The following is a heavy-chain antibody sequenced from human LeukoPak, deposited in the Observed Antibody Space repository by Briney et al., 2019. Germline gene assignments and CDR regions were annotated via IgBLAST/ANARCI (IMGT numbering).Heavy chain of an antibody. CDR2: VSAYNGNT. V-gene: IGHV1-18*01. CDR1: GYTFTSYG. Sequence: ASVTVSCTASGYTFTSYGISWVRQAPGQGREWMGWVSAYNGNTNYAQKLQGRVTMTTDTSTSTAYMELRSLRSDDTAVYYCARDLGGVRYFDWLLKAYYYYGMDVWGQGTTVTVSS. CDR3: ARDLGGVRYFDWLLKAYYYYGMDV. J-gene: IGHJ6*02. D-gene: IGHD3-9*01.